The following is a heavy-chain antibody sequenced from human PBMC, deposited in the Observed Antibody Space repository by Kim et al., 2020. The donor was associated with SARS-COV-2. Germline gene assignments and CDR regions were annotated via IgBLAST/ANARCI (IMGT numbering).Heavy chain of an antibody. V-gene: IGHV3-30*02. D-gene: IGHD3-9*01. Sequence: KYYADSVKGRFTISRDNSKNTLYLQMNSLRAEDTAVYYCAKAGDNILDVWGQGTTVTVSS. CDR3: AKAGDNILDV. J-gene: IGHJ6*02. CDR2: K.